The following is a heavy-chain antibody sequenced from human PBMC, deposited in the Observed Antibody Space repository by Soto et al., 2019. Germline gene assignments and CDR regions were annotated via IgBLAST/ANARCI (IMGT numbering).Heavy chain of an antibody. CDR1: GYTFTSYG. J-gene: IGHJ4*02. CDR3: AKDPHHKGGVGY. D-gene: IGHD3-16*01. Sequence: QVPLVQSGAEVKKPGASVKVSCKASGYTFTSYGISWVRQAPGQGLEWMGWISAYNGNTNHSRKLQGRITMTTDTCTSTAYMELSRLRTDDTAVDYCAKDPHHKGGVGYWGQGTLVTVS. CDR2: ISAYNGNT. V-gene: IGHV1-18*01.